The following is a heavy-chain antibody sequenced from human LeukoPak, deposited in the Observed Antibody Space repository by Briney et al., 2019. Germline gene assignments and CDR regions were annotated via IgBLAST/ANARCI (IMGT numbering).Heavy chain of an antibody. CDR1: GFTFSSYG. Sequence: GGSLRLSCAASGFTFSSYGMHWVRQAPGKGLEWVAVISYDGSNKYYADSVKGRFTISRDNSKNTLYLQMNSLRAEDTAVYYCATTYSDYDFWSGYYSGWYFDYWGQGTLVTVSS. CDR2: ISYDGSNK. J-gene: IGHJ4*02. V-gene: IGHV3-30*03. D-gene: IGHD3-3*01. CDR3: ATTYSDYDFWSGYYSGWYFDY.